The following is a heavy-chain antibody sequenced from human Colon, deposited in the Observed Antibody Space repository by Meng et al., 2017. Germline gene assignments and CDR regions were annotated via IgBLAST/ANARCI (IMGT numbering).Heavy chain of an antibody. D-gene: IGHD5-24*01. CDR2: AYYSGST. CDR3: SRWAGGREFLDY. J-gene: IGHJ4*02. CDR1: GDSISSSTSC. Sequence: QLQLQESGPGLVKPSETLSLTCTVSGDSISSSTSCWGWIRQPPGKGLEWIGCAYYSGSTYYDPSLKSRVAVSVDTSKNQFSLILSSVTAADTAVYYCSRWAGGREFLDYWGQGTLVTVSS. V-gene: IGHV4-39*01.